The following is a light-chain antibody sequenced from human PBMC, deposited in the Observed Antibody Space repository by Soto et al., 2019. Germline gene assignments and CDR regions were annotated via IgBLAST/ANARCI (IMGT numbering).Light chain of an antibody. J-gene: IGKJ1*01. Sequence: DIQMTQSPSTLSGSVGDRVTITCRASQTISSWLAWYQQKPGKAPKLLIYKASTLKSGVTSSFNGSGAGTEFTLTISSMPPDDFARKYWQHYKSYSEALXQGTKADVK. CDR1: QTISSW. V-gene: IGKV1-5*03. CDR3: QHYKSYSEA. CDR2: KAS.